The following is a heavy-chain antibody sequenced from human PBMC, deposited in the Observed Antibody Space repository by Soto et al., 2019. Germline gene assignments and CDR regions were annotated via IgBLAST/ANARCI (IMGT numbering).Heavy chain of an antibody. CDR1: GFTFSSHA. V-gene: IGHV3-23*01. CDR2: ISYSGTTT. CDR3: PTRFTLFGEVKLSPDFDY. Sequence: EVQLLESGGGLVQPEGSLRLSCAASGFTFSSHAMSWVRQAPGKGLEWVSAISYSGTTTYYAESVKGRFTISRDNSKNTMYLKMNSLRVEDTAIYYGPTRFTLFGEVKLSPDFDYWGQGTLVTVS. D-gene: IGHD3-3*01. J-gene: IGHJ4*02.